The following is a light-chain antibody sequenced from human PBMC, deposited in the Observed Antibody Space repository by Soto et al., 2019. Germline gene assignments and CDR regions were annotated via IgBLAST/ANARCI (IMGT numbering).Light chain of an antibody. CDR3: GTWDSSLSAYV. CDR1: SSNIGNNY. J-gene: IGLJ1*01. Sequence: QSVLTQPPSVSAAPGQKVTISCSGSSSNIGNNYVSWYQQLPGTAPKLLIYENNKRPSGIPDRFSGSKSGTSATRGITGLQTGDEADYYCGTWDSSLSAYVFGTGTKLTVL. V-gene: IGLV1-51*02. CDR2: ENN.